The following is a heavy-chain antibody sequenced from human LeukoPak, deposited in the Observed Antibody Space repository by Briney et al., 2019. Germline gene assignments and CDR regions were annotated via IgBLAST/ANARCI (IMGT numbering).Heavy chain of an antibody. J-gene: IGHJ4*02. D-gene: IGHD1-26*01. CDR3: ARMSYVPHYFDY. V-gene: IGHV4-31*03. CDR2: IYYSGST. CDR1: GGSISSGGYY. Sequence: NPSETLSLTCTVSGGSISSGGYYWSWIRQHPGKGLEWIGYIYYSGSTYYNPSLKSRVTISVDTSKNQFSLKLSSVTAADTAVYYCARMSYVPHYFDYWGQGTLVTVSS.